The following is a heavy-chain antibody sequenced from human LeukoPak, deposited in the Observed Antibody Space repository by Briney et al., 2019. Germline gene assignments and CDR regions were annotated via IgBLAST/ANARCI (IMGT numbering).Heavy chain of an antibody. CDR2: IDTSGSS. V-gene: IGHV4-61*02. J-gene: IGHJ5*02. Sequence: PSETLSLTCTVSGGSISSGSYHWSWIRQPAGKGLEWIGRIDTSGSSNYNPSLKSRVTISVDTSKNQFSLKLSSVTAADTAVYYCARVGNWFDPWGQGTLVTVSS. CDR3: ARVGNWFDP. CDR1: GGSISSGSYH. D-gene: IGHD1-26*01.